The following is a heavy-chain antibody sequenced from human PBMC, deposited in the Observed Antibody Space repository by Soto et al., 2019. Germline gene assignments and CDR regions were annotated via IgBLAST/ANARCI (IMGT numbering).Heavy chain of an antibody. CDR1: GGSISSSSYY. J-gene: IGHJ5*02. CDR2: IYYSGST. Sequence: KTSETLSLTCTVSGGSISSSSYYWGWIRQPPGKGLECIGSIYYSGSTYYNPSLKSRVTISVDTSKNQFSPKLSSVTAADTAVYYCAREGSVAGRKFDPWGQGTLVTVSS. CDR3: AREGSVAGRKFDP. D-gene: IGHD6-19*01. V-gene: IGHV4-39*02.